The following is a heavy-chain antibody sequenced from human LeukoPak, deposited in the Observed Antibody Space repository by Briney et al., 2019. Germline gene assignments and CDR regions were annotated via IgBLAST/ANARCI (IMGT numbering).Heavy chain of an antibody. CDR1: GFTFSNYG. D-gene: IGHD6-19*01. CDR3: ARGDSSGWSPFDY. V-gene: IGHV3-30*03. Sequence: QPGRSLRLSCAASGFTFSNYGMHWVRQAPGKGLEWVAVISYDGSNKYYADSVKGRFTISRDNSRNTLYLQMDSLRAEDTAVYYCARGDSSGWSPFDYWGQGTLVAVSS. J-gene: IGHJ4*02. CDR2: ISYDGSNK.